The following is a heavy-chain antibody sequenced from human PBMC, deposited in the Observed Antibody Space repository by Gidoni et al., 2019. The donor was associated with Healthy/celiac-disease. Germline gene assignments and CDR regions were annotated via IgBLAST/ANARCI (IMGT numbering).Heavy chain of an antibody. V-gene: IGHV3-9*01. D-gene: IGHD2-15*01. CDR3: AKGAAVVAATMGDY. CDR1: GFTFHDYA. CDR2: ISWNSGSI. J-gene: IGHJ4*02. Sequence: EVQLVASGGGLVQPGRSLSPSCAAYGFTFHDYAMHWVRQAPGQGLGWVSGISWNSGSIGYADSVKGRFTISRDNAKNSLYLQMNSLRAEDTALYYCAKGAAVVAATMGDYWGQGTLVTVSS.